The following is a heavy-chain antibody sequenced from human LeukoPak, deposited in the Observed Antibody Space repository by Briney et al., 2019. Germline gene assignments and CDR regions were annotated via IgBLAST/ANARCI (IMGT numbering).Heavy chain of an antibody. CDR3: ARDSSPWGTGEFDP. CDR2: IYYSGSGST. V-gene: IGHV4-59*02. D-gene: IGHD3-16*01. CDR1: GGSVSSYY. Sequence: KPSETLSLTCTVSGGSVSSYYWSWIRQPPGKGLEWIGYIYYSGSGSTNYNPSLKSRVTISVDTSKNQFSLKLNSVTAADTAVYYCARDSSPWGTGEFDPWGQGNLVTVSS. J-gene: IGHJ5*02.